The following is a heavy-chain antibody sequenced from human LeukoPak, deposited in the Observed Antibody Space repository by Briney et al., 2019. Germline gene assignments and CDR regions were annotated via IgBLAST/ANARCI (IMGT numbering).Heavy chain of an antibody. CDR2: IWYDGSNK. V-gene: IGHV3-33*06. Sequence: GGSLRLSCAASGFTFSGYGMHWVRQAPGKGWEGGAVIWYDGSNKYYADSVKGRFTISRDNSKNTLYLQMNSLRAEDTAVYYCAKEPYCSGGSCYQIWGQGTLVTVSS. J-gene: IGHJ4*02. D-gene: IGHD2-15*01. CDR3: AKEPYCSGGSCYQI. CDR1: GFTFSGYG.